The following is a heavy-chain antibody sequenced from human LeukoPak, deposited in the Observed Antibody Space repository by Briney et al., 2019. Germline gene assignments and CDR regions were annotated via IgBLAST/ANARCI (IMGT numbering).Heavy chain of an antibody. J-gene: IGHJ4*02. CDR1: GDTFTSSD. CDR3: VKSAH. CDR2: MNPNSGNT. V-gene: IGHV1-8*01. Sequence: ASVKVSCKASGDTFTSSDVNWVRQATGQGLEWMGWMNPNSGNTGYAQKFQGKVAMTRDTSISIAYMELSSLRSEDTAVYYCVKSAHWGQGTLVTVSS.